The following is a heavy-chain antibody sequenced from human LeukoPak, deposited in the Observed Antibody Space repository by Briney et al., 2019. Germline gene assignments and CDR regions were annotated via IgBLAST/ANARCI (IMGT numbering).Heavy chain of an antibody. J-gene: IGHJ4*02. CDR1: GFTFSSYW. CDR2: INSDGSDT. D-gene: IGHD3-3*01. CDR3: ARASSFWSGYSD. V-gene: IGHV3-74*01. Sequence: GGSLRLSCAASGFTFSSYWMHWVHQAPGKGLVWVSRINSDGSDTRYADSVKGRFTISRDNAKNTLYLQMNSLRAEDTAVYYCARASSFWSGYSDWGQGTLVTVSS.